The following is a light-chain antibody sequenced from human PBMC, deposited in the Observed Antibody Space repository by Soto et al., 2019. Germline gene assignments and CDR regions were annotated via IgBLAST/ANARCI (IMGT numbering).Light chain of an antibody. J-gene: IGKJ3*01. V-gene: IGKV1-33*01. Sequence: DIQMTQSPSSLSASVGDRVTITYQASQDISNYLNWYQQKPGKAPKLVISDASNLETGAPSRFSGSGSGTDFTFTISSLQPEDIGTYFCQQYDNLPLSFGPGTTVEI. CDR2: DAS. CDR3: QQYDNLPLS. CDR1: QDISNY.